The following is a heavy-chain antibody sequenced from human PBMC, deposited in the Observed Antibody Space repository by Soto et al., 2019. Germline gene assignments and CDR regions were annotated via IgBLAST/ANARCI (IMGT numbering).Heavy chain of an antibody. CDR2: INADGSSA. CDR1: GFTFSNYW. J-gene: IGHJ6*02. CDR3: ARDFGTMVRGVAPYYYYGMDV. V-gene: IGHV3-74*01. D-gene: IGHD3-10*01. Sequence: GGSLRLSCAASGFTFSNYWMHWVRQPPGEGLVWVSRINADGSSANNADSVKGRFTISRDNSKNTLYLQMNSLRAEDTAVYYCARDFGTMVRGVAPYYYYGMDVWGQGTTVTVSS.